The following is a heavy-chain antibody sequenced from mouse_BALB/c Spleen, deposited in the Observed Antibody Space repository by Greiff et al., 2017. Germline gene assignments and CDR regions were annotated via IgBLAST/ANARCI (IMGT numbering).Heavy chain of an antibody. D-gene: IGHD2-4*01. J-gene: IGHJ3*01. CDR2: IWGDGST. CDR1: GFSLTGYG. V-gene: IGHV2-6-7*01. CDR3: ARYDYDGRSAWFAY. Sequence: QVQLMESGPGLVAPSQSLSITCTVSGFSLTGYGVNWVRQPPGKGLEWLGLIWGDGSTDYNSALKSRLSISKDNSKSQVFLKMNSLQTDDTARYYCARYDYDGRSAWFAYWGQGTLVTVSA.